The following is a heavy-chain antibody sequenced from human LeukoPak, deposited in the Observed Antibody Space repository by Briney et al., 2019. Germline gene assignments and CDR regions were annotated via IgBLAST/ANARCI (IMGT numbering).Heavy chain of an antibody. V-gene: IGHV4-59*01. J-gene: IGHJ2*01. Sequence: SETLSLTCTVSGGSISSYYWSWMRQPPGQGLEWIGYIYYSGSTNYNPSLKSRVTISVDTSKNKFSVKLSPVTAEDTAVYCCARDWGLDTAMAPRVDLWGRGTLVTVSS. CDR2: IYYSGST. CDR3: ARDWGLDTAMAPRVDL. D-gene: IGHD5-18*01. CDR1: GGSISSYY.